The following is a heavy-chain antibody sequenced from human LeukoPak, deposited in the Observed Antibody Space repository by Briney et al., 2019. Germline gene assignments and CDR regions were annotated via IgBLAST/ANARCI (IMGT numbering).Heavy chain of an antibody. CDR1: GGSVSSSSYY. CDR2: IFYIGST. Sequence: KPSETLSLTCTVSGGSVSSSSYYWGWIRQPPGKGLEWIGNIFYIGSTYFNPSLKSRVTISVDTSKNQFSLKLSSVTAAGTAVYYCARHSITVGAFDIWGQGTMVTVSS. V-gene: IGHV4-39*01. J-gene: IGHJ3*02. CDR3: ARHSITVGAFDI. D-gene: IGHD1-26*01.